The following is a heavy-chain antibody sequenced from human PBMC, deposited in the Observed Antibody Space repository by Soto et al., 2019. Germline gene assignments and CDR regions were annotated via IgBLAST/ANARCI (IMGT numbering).Heavy chain of an antibody. CDR3: ARGWVERRGYSYGSDY. V-gene: IGHV1-46*01. D-gene: IGHD5-18*01. Sequence: QVQLVQSGAEVKKPGASVKVSCKASGYTFTSYYMHWVRQAPGQGLEWMGIINPSGGSTSYEQKLQGRVTMTRDTSTSTVYMDLSSLRSEDTAVYCCARGWVERRGYSYGSDYWGQGTLVTVSS. J-gene: IGHJ4*02. CDR1: GYTFTSYY. CDR2: INPSGGST.